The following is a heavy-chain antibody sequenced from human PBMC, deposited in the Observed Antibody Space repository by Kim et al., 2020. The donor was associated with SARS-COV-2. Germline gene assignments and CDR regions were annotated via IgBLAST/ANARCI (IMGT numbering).Heavy chain of an antibody. V-gene: IGHV4-61*01. J-gene: IGHJ4*02. CDR3: AREGGYSSGLGHFDY. D-gene: IGHD6-19*01. CDR2: IYYSGST. Sequence: SETLSLTCTVSGGSVSSGSYYWSWIRQPPGKGLEWIGYIYYSGSTNYNPSLKSRVTISVDTSKNQFSLKLSSVTAADTAVYYCAREGGYSSGLGHFDYWGQGTLVTVSS. CDR1: GGSVSSGSYY.